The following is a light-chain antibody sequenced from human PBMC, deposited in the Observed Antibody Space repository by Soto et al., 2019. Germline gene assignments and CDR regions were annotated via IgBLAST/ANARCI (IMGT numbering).Light chain of an antibody. V-gene: IGLV2-8*01. CDR1: SNDIGVYDF. CDR2: QVN. CDR3: SSYAGSSNV. J-gene: IGLJ1*01. Sequence: QSVLTQPPSASGSPGQSVTISCTGTSNDIGVYDFVSWYQQHPGKAPKVIIYQVNKRPSGVPDRFSGSKSANTASLTVSGLRPEDEADYYCSSYAGSSNVFGTGTKVTVL.